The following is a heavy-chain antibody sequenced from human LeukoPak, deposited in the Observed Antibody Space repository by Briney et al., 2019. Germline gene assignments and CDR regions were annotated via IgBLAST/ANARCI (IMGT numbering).Heavy chain of an antibody. V-gene: IGHV3-21*04. D-gene: IGHD3-16*01. CDR1: GFTFSSYS. J-gene: IGHJ6*02. CDR3: ARGGGLDV. Sequence: GGSLRLSCAASGFTFSSYSMNWVRQAPGKGLEWVSSISSSSSYIYYADSVKGRLTISRDNAKNSLYLQMSNLRAEDTAVYFCARGGGLDVWGQGATVTVSS. CDR2: ISSSSSYI.